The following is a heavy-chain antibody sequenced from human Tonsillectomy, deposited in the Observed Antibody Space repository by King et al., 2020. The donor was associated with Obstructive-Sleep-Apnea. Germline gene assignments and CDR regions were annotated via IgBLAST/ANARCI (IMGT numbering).Heavy chain of an antibody. Sequence: VQLVESGGVVVQPGGSLRLSCAASGFTFDDYTMHWVRQAPGTGLEWVSLICWDGGSTHYADSVKGRFTISRDNSKNSLYLQMNSLRTEDTALYYCAKDFMTWFDPWGQGTLVTVSS. J-gene: IGHJ5*02. CDR1: GFTFDDYT. V-gene: IGHV3-43*01. CDR3: AKDFMTWFDP. D-gene: IGHD3-16*01. CDR2: ICWDGGST.